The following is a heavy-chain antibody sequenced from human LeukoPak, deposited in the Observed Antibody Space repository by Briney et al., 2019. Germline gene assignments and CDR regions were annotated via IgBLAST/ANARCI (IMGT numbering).Heavy chain of an antibody. V-gene: IGHV4-30-2*01. CDR2: IYHSGST. CDR1: GGSISSGGYS. Sequence: SETLSLTCAVSGGSISSGGYSWSWIRQPPGKGLEWIGYIYHSGSTYYNPSLESRVTISVDRSKNQFSLKLSSVTAADTAVYYCARALWFGELLSWFDPWGQGTLVTVSS. CDR3: ARALWFGELLSWFDP. J-gene: IGHJ5*02. D-gene: IGHD3-10*01.